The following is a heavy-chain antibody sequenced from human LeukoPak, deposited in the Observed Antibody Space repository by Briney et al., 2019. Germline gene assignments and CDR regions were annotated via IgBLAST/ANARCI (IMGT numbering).Heavy chain of an antibody. J-gene: IGHJ5*02. D-gene: IGHD2-2*01. CDR1: GYTFTSYG. Sequence: ASVKVSCKASGYTFTSYGISWVRQAPGQGLEWMGWISGYNGNTNYAQKLQGRVTMTTDTSTSTAYMELRSLRSDDTAVYYCAGDYCSSTSCYSRFDPWGQGTLVTVSS. CDR3: AGDYCSSTSCYSRFDP. CDR2: ISGYNGNT. V-gene: IGHV1-18*01.